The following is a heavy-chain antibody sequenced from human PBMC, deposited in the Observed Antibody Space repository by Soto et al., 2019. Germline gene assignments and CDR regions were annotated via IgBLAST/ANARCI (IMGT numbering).Heavy chain of an antibody. CDR1: GFTFSSYG. V-gene: IGHV3-30*18. D-gene: IGHD1-26*01. J-gene: IGHJ4*02. CDR2: ISYDGSNK. Sequence: PGGSLRLSCAASGFTFSSYGMHWVRQAPGKGLEWVAVISYDGSNKYYADSVKGRFTISRDNSKNTLYLQMNSLRAEDTAVYYCAKDFWWELLSSYFXYWGQGTLVTVSS. CDR3: AKDFWWELLSSYFXY.